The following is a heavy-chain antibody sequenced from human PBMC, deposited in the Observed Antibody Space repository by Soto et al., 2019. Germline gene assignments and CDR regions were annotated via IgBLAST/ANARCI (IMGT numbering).Heavy chain of an antibody. Sequence: QVQLVQSGVEVKKPGASVKVSCKASGYTFISHGISWVRQAPGQGLEWMGWISGKNGNTNYAQKLQGRVTLTTDTSTRTAHMALRSLRSDDTAVYYCESVSSSIVVVPDYGMDVWGQGTTVTVSS. V-gene: IGHV1-18*04. CDR3: ESVSSSIVVVPDYGMDV. J-gene: IGHJ6*02. CDR2: ISGKNGNT. CDR1: GYTFISHG. D-gene: IGHD2-15*01.